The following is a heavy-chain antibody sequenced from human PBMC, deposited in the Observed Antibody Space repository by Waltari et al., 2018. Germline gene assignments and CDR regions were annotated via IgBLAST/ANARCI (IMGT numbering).Heavy chain of an antibody. D-gene: IGHD3-10*01. Sequence: EVQLVESGGGLVQPGGSLRLSWVASGFPFGTHWMSWVRQAPEKGLEWVADIKQDGTQQYYVDSVKGRFTVSRDNHKNSLFLQMNSLRAEDTAVYYCARALPGEITVYDYWAQGALVTVSS. J-gene: IGHJ4*02. CDR1: GFPFGTHW. V-gene: IGHV3-7*01. CDR3: ARALPGEITVYDY. CDR2: IKQDGTQQ.